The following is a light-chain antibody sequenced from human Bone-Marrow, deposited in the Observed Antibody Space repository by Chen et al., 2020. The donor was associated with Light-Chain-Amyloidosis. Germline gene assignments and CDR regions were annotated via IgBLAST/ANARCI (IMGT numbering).Light chain of an antibody. Sequence: SYVLTQPSSVPVAPGQTATIPCGGNNIGSTSVHWYQQTPGQAPLLVVYDDRDRPSGITERLSGSNSGNTATLTISRVEAGDEADYYCQVWDRSSDRPVFGGGTKLTVL. V-gene: IGLV3-21*02. CDR2: DDR. J-gene: IGLJ3*02. CDR1: NIGSTS. CDR3: QVWDRSSDRPV.